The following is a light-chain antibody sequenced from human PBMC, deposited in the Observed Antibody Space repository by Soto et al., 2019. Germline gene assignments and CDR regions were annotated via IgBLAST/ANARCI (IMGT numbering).Light chain of an antibody. V-gene: IGLV1-51*01. CDR1: TSNIGTNS. CDR3: GTWDSSLNGFYV. J-gene: IGLJ1*01. CDR2: DNN. Sequence: QSVLTQPPSVSAAPRQKVTISCSGSTSNIGTNSVSWYQQLPGTAPKLLIYDNNKRPSGISYRFSASKSGTSATLAITGLQTGDEADYYCGTWDSSLNGFYVFGTGTKVTVL.